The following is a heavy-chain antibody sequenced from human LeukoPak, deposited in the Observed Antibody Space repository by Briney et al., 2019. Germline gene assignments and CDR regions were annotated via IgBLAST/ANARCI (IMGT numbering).Heavy chain of an antibody. Sequence: GGSLRLSCAASGFTFSSYSMNWVRQDPGKGLEWVSYISSSSSTIYYADSVKGRFTISRDNAKNSLYLQMNSLRDEDTAVYYCARAPVVGSAGNFDYWGQGTLVTVSS. J-gene: IGHJ4*02. CDR1: GFTFSSYS. D-gene: IGHD2-15*01. CDR3: ARAPVVGSAGNFDY. CDR2: ISSSSSTI. V-gene: IGHV3-48*02.